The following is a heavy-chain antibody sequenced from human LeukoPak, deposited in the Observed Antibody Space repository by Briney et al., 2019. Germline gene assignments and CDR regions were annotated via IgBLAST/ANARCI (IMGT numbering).Heavy chain of an antibody. D-gene: IGHD3-10*01. J-gene: IGHJ4*02. CDR3: ARVQYYGSGSYYIDY. CDR2: MYTSGST. Sequence: PSETLSLTCTVSGGSMNRNYWSWIRQPAGKGLEWIGRMYTSGSTNYNPSLKSRVTMSVDTSKNQFSLKLSSVTAADTAVYYCARVQYYGSGSYYIDYWGQGTQVTVSS. CDR1: GGSMNRNY. V-gene: IGHV4-4*07.